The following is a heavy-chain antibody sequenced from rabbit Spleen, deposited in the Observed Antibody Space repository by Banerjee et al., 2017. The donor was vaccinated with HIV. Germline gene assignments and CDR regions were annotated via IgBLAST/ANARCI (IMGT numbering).Heavy chain of an antibody. CDR3: ARVAGTADGYEM. D-gene: IGHD6-1*01. CDR2: IAGSGSGFT. V-gene: IGHV1S45*01. J-gene: IGHJ4*01. CDR1: GFTLSTYYM. Sequence: QEQLKESGGGLVQPGGSLKLSCKASGFTLSTYYMNWVRQAPGKGLEWISCIAGSGSGFTYSATWAKGRFTCSKTSSTTVTLQMTSLTVADTATYFCARVAGTADGYEMWGPGTLVT.